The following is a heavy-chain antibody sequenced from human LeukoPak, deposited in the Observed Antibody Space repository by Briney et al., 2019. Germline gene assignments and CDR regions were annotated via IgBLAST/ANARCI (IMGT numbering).Heavy chain of an antibody. Sequence: GGSLRLSCTASGFTFSNYAMHWVRQAPGKGLEWMTVISYDGNNRYYSDSVKGRFTISRDNSKNTLYLQMNSLRAEDTAVYYCAKEREPYYFDYWGQGTLVTVSS. J-gene: IGHJ4*02. CDR3: AKEREPYYFDY. CDR2: ISYDGNNR. CDR1: GFTFSNYA. D-gene: IGHD1-26*01. V-gene: IGHV3-30-3*01.